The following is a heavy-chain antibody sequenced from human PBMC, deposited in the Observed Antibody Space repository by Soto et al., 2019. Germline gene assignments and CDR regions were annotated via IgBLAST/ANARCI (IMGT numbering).Heavy chain of an antibody. D-gene: IGHD6-13*01. Sequence: GGSLRLSCAASGFTFTDYALSWVRQAPGKGLEWVATISGIGGSTYLADSVKGRLSISRDNSKNTVSLLMNSLRAEDTAVYFCARGSSGYISSWYYFDYWGRGTLVTAPQ. CDR3: ARGSSGYISSWYYFDY. CDR2: ISGIGGST. V-gene: IGHV3-23*01. J-gene: IGHJ4*02. CDR1: GFTFTDYA.